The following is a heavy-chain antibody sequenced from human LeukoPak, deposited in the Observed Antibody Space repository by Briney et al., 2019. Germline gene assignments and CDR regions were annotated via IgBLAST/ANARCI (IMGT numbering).Heavy chain of an antibody. J-gene: IGHJ6*03. V-gene: IGHV4-59*01. D-gene: IGHD1-1*01. CDR1: GGSISSYY. Sequence: PSETLSLTCTVSGGSISSYYWSWIRQPPGPGLEWIGYIHYSGTTNYNPSLKSRATISVDTSKNQFSLKLSSVTAADTAVYYCARVSWFPGTSYYYMDVWGKGTTVTVSS. CDR3: ARVSWFPGTSYYYMDV. CDR2: IHYSGTT.